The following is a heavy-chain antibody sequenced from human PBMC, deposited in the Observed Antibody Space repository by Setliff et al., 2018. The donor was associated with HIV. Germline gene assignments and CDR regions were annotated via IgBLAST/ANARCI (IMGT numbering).Heavy chain of an antibody. D-gene: IGHD2-2*01. CDR2: INQRGST. Sequence: LSLTCAVYGGSLMGYSWSWIRQSPEKGLEWIGDINQRGSTIYNPSLKSRVTMSLDESKNQFSLKLSSVTAADTAVYYCARGGTSSNWFGPWGQGTLVTVSS. CDR3: ARGGTSSNWFGP. V-gene: IGHV4-34*01. J-gene: IGHJ5*02. CDR1: GGSLMGYS.